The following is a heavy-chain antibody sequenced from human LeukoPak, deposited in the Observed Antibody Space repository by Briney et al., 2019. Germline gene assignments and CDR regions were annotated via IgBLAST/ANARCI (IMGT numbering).Heavy chain of an antibody. J-gene: IGHJ4*02. V-gene: IGHV3-53*01. CDR3: ARDKGGWYCDY. D-gene: IGHD6-19*01. Sequence: GSLRLSCAASGFTVSSNYMSWVRQAPGKGLEWVSVIYSGGSTYYADSVKGRFTISRDNSKNTLYLQMNSLRAEDTAVYYCARDKGGWYCDYWGQGTLVTVSS. CDR2: IYSGGST. CDR1: GFTVSSNY.